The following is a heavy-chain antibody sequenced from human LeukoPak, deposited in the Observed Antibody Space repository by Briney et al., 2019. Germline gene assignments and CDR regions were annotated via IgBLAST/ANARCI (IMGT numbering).Heavy chain of an antibody. CDR3: ARDLTYYYDSSGYN. CDR2: ISSSGSTI. CDR1: GFTFSSYE. J-gene: IGHJ4*02. V-gene: IGHV3-48*03. Sequence: PGGSLRLSCAASGFTFSSYEMNWVRQAPGKGLEWGSYISSSGSTIYYADSVKGRFTISRDNAKNSLYLQMNSLRAEDTAVYYCARDLTYYYDSSGYNWGQGTLVTVSS. D-gene: IGHD3-22*01.